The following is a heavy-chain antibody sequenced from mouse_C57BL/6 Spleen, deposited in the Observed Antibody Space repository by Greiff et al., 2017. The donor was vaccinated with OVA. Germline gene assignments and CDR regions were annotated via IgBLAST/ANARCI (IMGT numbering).Heavy chain of an antibody. CDR3: ARGGGDGDY. CDR2: INPNNGGT. V-gene: IGHV1-26*01. Sequence: EVQLQQSGPELVKPGASVKISCKASGYTFTDYYMNWVKQSHGKSLEWIGDINPNNGGTSYNQKFKGKATLTVDKSSSTAYVELRSLTSGDSAVYYCARGGGDGDYGGQGTTLTVSS. J-gene: IGHJ2*01. CDR1: GYTFTDYY.